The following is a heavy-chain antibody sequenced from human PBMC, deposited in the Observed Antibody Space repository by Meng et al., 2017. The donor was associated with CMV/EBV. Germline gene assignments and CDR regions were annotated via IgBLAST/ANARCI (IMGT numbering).Heavy chain of an antibody. J-gene: IGHJ3*02. CDR3: ARERIFGVVISRNDALDI. V-gene: IGHV1-46*01. D-gene: IGHD3-3*01. Sequence: ASVKVSCKASGYTFTSYYMHWVRQAPGQGLEWMGIINPSGGSTSYAQKFQGRVTMTRDTSTSTVYMELSSLRSEDTAVYYCARERIFGVVISRNDALDIWGQGTMVTVSS. CDR1: GYTFTSYY. CDR2: INPSGGST.